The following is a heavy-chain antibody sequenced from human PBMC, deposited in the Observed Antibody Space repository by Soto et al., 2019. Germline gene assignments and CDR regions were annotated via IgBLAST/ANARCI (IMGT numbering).Heavy chain of an antibody. CDR2: ITSSSDIV. J-gene: IGHJ3*02. CDR1: GFTFSSYS. CDR3: ARDLLWAFDI. Sequence: EVQLVESGGGLVQPGGSLRLSCAASGFTFSSYSRNWVLQAPGKGLEWISYITSSSDIVQYADSVKGRFTISRDNAKSSLYLQMTSLRAEDTAVYYCARDLLWAFDIWGQGTMVTVSS. V-gene: IGHV3-48*01.